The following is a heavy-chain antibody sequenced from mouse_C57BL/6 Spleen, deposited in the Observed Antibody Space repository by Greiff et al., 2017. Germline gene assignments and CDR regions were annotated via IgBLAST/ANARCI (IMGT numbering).Heavy chain of an antibody. Sequence: EVMLVESGGDLVKPGGSLKLSCAASGFTFSSYGMSWVRQTPDKRLEWVATISSGGSYTYYPDSVKERFTISRDNAKNTLYLQMSSLKSEDTAMYYCASLATDWFAYWGQGTLVTVSA. CDR3: ASLATDWFAY. CDR2: ISSGGSYT. J-gene: IGHJ3*01. D-gene: IGHD1-1*01. V-gene: IGHV5-6*01. CDR1: GFTFSSYG.